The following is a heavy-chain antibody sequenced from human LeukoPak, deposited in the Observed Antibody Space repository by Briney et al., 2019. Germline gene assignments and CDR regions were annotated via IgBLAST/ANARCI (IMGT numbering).Heavy chain of an antibody. J-gene: IGHJ4*02. Sequence: KTSETLSLTCTVSGGSFSSYYWSWIRQPPGKGLEWMANIYHTGSTKYNPSLSSRVTISIDTAKNQFSLKLTSVTGADTAVYYCARRGRNSSGWQDYLWSQGTLVTVYS. V-gene: IGHV4-59*01. CDR1: GGSFSSYY. CDR2: IYHTGST. D-gene: IGHD6-25*01. CDR3: ARRGRNSSGWQDYL.